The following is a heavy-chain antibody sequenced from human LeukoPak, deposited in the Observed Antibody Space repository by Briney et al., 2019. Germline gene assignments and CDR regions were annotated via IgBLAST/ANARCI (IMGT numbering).Heavy chain of an antibody. J-gene: IGHJ4*02. CDR3: AKGGYYDFWSGYLYPSPFDY. Sequence: ASVKVSCKASGYTFTSYYMHWVRQAPGQGLEWMGIINPSGGSTSYAQKFQGRVTISVDTSKNQFSLKLSSVTAADTAVYYCAKGGYYDFWSGYLYPSPFDYWGQGTLVTVSS. D-gene: IGHD3-3*01. CDR2: INPSGGST. V-gene: IGHV1-46*01. CDR1: GYTFTSYY.